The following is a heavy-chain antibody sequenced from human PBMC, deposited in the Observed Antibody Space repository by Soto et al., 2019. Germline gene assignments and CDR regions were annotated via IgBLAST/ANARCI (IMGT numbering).Heavy chain of an antibody. Sequence: ASVKVSCKASGYTFTSYDINWVRQATGQGLEWMGWMNPNSGNTGYAQKFQGRVTMTRNTSISTAYMGLGSLRSEDTAVYYCAVLRFDSSGWYGGDWFDPWGQGTLVTVSS. J-gene: IGHJ5*02. CDR2: MNPNSGNT. CDR3: AVLRFDSSGWYGGDWFDP. D-gene: IGHD6-19*01. CDR1: GYTFTSYD. V-gene: IGHV1-8*01.